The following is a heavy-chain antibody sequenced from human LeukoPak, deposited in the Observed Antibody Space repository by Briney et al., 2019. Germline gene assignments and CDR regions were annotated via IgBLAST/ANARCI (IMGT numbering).Heavy chain of an antibody. D-gene: IGHD3-10*01. V-gene: IGHV4-59*01. Sequence: SETLSLTCTVSGGSISSYYWSWIRQPPGKGLEWIGYIYYSGSTNYNPPLKSRVTISVDTSKNQFSLKLSSVTAADTAVYYCARDRGAFKDYWGQGTLVTVSS. J-gene: IGHJ4*02. CDR2: IYYSGST. CDR1: GGSISSYY. CDR3: ARDRGAFKDY.